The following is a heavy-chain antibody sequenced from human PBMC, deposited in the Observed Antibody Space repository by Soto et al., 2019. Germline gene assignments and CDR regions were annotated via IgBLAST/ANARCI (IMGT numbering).Heavy chain of an antibody. J-gene: IGHJ5*02. CDR3: ARGSNFVVVVAATNWFDP. CDR2: INHSGST. D-gene: IGHD2-15*01. Sequence: QVQLQQWGAGLLKPSETLSLTCAVYGGSFSGYYWTWIRLPPGKGLEWLGEINHSGSTNYNPSLNCRVAISVDTSKNHFSLKLRSLTEADTAVYYCARGSNFVVVVAATNWFDPWGQGTLVTVSS. CDR1: GGSFSGYY. V-gene: IGHV4-34*01.